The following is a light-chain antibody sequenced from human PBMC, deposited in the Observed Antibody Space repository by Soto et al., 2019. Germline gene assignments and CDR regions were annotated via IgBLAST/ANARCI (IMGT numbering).Light chain of an antibody. CDR1: QSISSW. CDR2: KAS. Sequence: DIQMTQSPSTLSASVGDRVTITCRASQSISSWLAWYQQKPGKAPKLLIYKASSLESGVPSRFSGSGSGTEFTLTISSLQPDDFATYYCQQYNSYSRTFGQGTKGDIK. CDR3: QQYNSYSRT. J-gene: IGKJ1*01. V-gene: IGKV1-5*03.